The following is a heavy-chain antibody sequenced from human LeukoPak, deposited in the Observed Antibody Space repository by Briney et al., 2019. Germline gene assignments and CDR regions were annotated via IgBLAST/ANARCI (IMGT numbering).Heavy chain of an antibody. CDR1: GLSVSSGRYY. V-gene: IGHV4-61*01. D-gene: IGHD5-24*01. CDR3: ARTRDGNSRYFDS. CDR2: ISYSGGP. Sequence: SSETLSLTCTVSGLSVSSGRYYWSWIRQPPGKGLESFGYISYSGGPYYNPSLKSRVTMSVDTSKNQFSLKLSSVTAADTAVYFCARTRDGNSRYFDSWGEGTLVTVS. J-gene: IGHJ4*02.